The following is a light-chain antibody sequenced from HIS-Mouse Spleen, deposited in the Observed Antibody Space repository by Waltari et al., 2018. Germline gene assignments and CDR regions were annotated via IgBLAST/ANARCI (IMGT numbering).Light chain of an antibody. J-gene: IGLJ2*01. Sequence: SYELTQPPSVSVSPGQTARITCSGDALPKKYAYWYQQKSGQAPVLVISEDSNRPSGIPERFSGSSSGTMATLTISGAQVEDEADYYCYSTDSSGNHRVFGGGTKLTVL. CDR3: YSTDSSGNHRV. CDR2: EDS. CDR1: ALPKKY. V-gene: IGLV3-10*01.